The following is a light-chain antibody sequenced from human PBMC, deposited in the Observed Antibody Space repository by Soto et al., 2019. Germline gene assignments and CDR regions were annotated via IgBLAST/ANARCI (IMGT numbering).Light chain of an antibody. V-gene: IGKV1-5*03. J-gene: IGKJ1*01. Sequence: DIQMTQSPFTLSASVGHRVTITCRASQSISSWLAWYQQKPGKAPKLLIYKASTLESGVPSNFSGSGSGTEFTLTISSLQPDDFATYYCQQYNTYPPTFGQGTKMEI. CDR1: QSISSW. CDR2: KAS. CDR3: QQYNTYPPT.